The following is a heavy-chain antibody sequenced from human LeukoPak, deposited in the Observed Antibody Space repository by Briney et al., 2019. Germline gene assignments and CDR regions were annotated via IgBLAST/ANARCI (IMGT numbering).Heavy chain of an antibody. Sequence: SETLSLTCAVYGGSFSGYYWSWIRQPPGKGLEWVGEINHSGSTNYNPSLKSRVTISVDTSKNQFSLKLSSVTAADTAVYYCARGRTIVDYWGQGTLVTVSS. J-gene: IGHJ4*02. D-gene: IGHD1-26*01. CDR1: GGSFSGYY. CDR2: INHSGST. V-gene: IGHV4-34*01. CDR3: ARGRTIVDY.